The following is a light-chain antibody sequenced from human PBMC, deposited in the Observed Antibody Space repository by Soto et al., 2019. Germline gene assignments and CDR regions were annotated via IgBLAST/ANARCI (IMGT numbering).Light chain of an antibody. J-gene: IGKJ4*01. CDR2: DAF. CDR3: QQRSNWPQLT. CDR1: QSVGSY. Sequence: EIVLTQSPATLSLSPGEIATLSCRASQSVGSYLAWYQQKPGQAPRLLIYDAFNRATGIPARFSGSGSETDFTLTISSLEPEDFALYYCQQRSNWPQLTFGGGTKVEIK. V-gene: IGKV3-11*01.